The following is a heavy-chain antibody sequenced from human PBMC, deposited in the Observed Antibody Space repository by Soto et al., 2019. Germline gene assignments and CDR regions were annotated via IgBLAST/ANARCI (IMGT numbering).Heavy chain of an antibody. CDR1: GYTFTSYY. Sequence: QVQLVQSGAEVKEPGDSVRVSCEASGYTFTSYYIHWVRQAPGQGLEWMGWINPKFGDTTYAQDSQGRVSMTRDMSISTVYMELSRLTSDDTAIYYCPRNMDYYYGPGSGNGHGFWGQGSTVTVFS. J-gene: IGHJ6*02. V-gene: IGHV1-2*02. D-gene: IGHD3-10*01. CDR3: PRNMDYYYGPGSGNGHGF. CDR2: INPKFGDT.